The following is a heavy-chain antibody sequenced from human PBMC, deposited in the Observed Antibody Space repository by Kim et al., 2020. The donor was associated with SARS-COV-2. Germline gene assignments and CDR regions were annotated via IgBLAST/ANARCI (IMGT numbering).Heavy chain of an antibody. V-gene: IGHV5-51*01. CDR1: GYSFTSYW. CDR3: ARIIAVAGTGSGWLFDP. D-gene: IGHD6-19*01. CDR2: IYPGDSDT. J-gene: IGHJ5*02. Sequence: GESLKISCKGSGYSFTSYWIGWVRQMPGKGLEWMGIIYPGDSDTRYSPSFQGQVTISADKSISTAYLQWSSLKASDTAMYYCARIIAVAGTGSGWLFDPWGQGTLVTVSS.